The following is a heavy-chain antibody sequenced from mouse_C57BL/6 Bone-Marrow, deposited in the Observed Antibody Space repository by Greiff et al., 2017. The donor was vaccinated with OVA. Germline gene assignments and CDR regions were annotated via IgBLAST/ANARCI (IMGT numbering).Heavy chain of an antibody. CDR3: ESYCVTTA. CDR1: GYTFTSYW. CDR2: INPGGGGT. J-gene: IGHJ2*01. Sequence: VQLQQPGAELVKPGASVKLSCKASGYTFTSYWMHWVKQRPGRGLEWIGRINPGGGGTKYNEKFKSKATLTVDKPSSTAYMQLSSLTSEGSAVYCCESYCVTTAGGQGTTLTVSS. D-gene: IGHD2-3*01. V-gene: IGHV1-72*01.